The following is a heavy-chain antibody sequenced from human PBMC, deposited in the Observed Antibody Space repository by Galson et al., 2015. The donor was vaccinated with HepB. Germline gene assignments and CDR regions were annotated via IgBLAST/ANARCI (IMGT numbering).Heavy chain of an antibody. V-gene: IGHV3-21*01. CDR2: ISSSSSYI. J-gene: IGHJ3*01. CDR3: AREYGSLAFDV. D-gene: IGHD6-19*01. Sequence: SLRLSCAASGFTFSSYSLNWVRQAPGKGLEWVSSISSSSSYIYYADSVKGRFTISRDNAKNSLYLQMNSLRAEDTAVYYCAREYGSLAFDVWGQGTMVTVSS. CDR1: GFTFSSYS.